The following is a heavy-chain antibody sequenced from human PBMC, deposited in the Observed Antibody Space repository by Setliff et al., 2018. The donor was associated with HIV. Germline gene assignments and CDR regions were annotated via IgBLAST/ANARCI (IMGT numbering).Heavy chain of an antibody. V-gene: IGHV4-38-2*01. Sequence: PSETLSLTCAVSGYSVSSGYYWGWIRQPPGKGLEWIGNIHRSGTTYYNPSPRSRVTVSLPTSRNQFSLNLKSVTAADTALYYCARMGASIFSTKLYIDFWGQGTLVTVSS. J-gene: IGHJ4*02. CDR2: IHRSGTT. CDR1: GYSVSSGYY. D-gene: IGHD3-9*01. CDR3: ARMGASIFSTKLYIDF.